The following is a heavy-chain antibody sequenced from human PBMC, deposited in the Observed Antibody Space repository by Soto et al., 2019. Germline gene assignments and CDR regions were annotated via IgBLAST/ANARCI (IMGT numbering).Heavy chain of an antibody. CDR2: IIPIFGTA. CDR1: GGTFSSYA. D-gene: IGHD2-21*02. V-gene: IGHV1-69*01. J-gene: IGHJ4*02. Sequence: QVQLVQSGAEVKKPGSSVKVSCKASGGTFSSYAISWVRQAPGQGLERMGGIIPIFGTANYAQKFQGRVTITADESTSTAYMELSRLRSEDMAVYYCARDRTPAYGGNSHFDYWGQGTLVTVSS. CDR3: ARDRTPAYGGNSHFDY.